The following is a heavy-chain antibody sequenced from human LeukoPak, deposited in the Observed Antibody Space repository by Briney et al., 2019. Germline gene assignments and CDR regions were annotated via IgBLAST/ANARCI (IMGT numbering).Heavy chain of an antibody. CDR1: GFTFNGHW. J-gene: IGHJ4*02. V-gene: IGHV3-21*01. Sequence: GGSLRLSCEASGFTFNGHWMHWVRQAPGKGLEWVSSISSSSSYIYYADSVKGRFTISRDNAKNSLYLEMNSLRAEDTAIYYCARGADNYGYTFDYWGQGTLVTASS. D-gene: IGHD5-18*01. CDR2: ISSSSSYI. CDR3: ARGADNYGYTFDY.